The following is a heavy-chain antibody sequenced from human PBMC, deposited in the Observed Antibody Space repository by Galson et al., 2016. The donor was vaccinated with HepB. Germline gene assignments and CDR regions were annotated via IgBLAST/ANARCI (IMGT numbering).Heavy chain of an antibody. CDR2: INPNSGDT. CDR1: GYTFNGYY. Sequence: SVKVSCKASGYTFNGYYMHWVRQAPRQGLEWMGRINPNSGDTNYAQKFQGRVSMTRDSSISTAYVELTRLRSDDTAVYYCVRGKYYYDSSGYFAYWGQGTLVTISS. CDR3: VRGKYYYDSSGYFAY. D-gene: IGHD3-22*01. J-gene: IGHJ4*02. V-gene: IGHV1-2*06.